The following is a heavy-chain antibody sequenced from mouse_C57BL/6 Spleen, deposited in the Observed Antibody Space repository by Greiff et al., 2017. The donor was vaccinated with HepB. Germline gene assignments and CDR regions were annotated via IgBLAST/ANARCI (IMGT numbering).Heavy chain of an antibody. Sequence: QVQLKQPGAELVMPGASVKLSCKASGYTFTSYWMHWVKQRPGQGLEWIGEIDPSDSYTNYNQKFKGKSTLTVDKSSSTAYMQLSSLTSEDSAVYYCARKRRYPLAMDYWGQGTSVTVAS. V-gene: IGHV1-69*01. J-gene: IGHJ4*01. D-gene: IGHD1-1*01. CDR2: IDPSDSYT. CDR3: ARKRRYPLAMDY. CDR1: GYTFTSYW.